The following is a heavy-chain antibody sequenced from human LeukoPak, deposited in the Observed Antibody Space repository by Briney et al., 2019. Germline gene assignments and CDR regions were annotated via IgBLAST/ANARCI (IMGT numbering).Heavy chain of an antibody. D-gene: IGHD3-3*01. CDR1: GGSFSGYY. Sequence: SETLSLTCAVYGGSFSGYYWSWIRQPPGKGLEWIGRIHTSGSTNYNPSLKSRVTMSVDTSKNQFSLKLNSVTAADTAVYYCARVRSGGLDYWGQGTLVTVSS. CDR3: ARVRSGGLDY. V-gene: IGHV4-59*10. J-gene: IGHJ4*02. CDR2: IHTSGST.